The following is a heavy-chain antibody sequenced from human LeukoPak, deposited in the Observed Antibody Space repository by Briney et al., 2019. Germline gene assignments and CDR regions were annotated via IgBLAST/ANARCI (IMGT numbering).Heavy chain of an antibody. V-gene: IGHV3-21*01. CDR3: ARSCGGDCYSDY. D-gene: IGHD2-21*02. Sequence: GGSLRLSCAASGSTFSNYSMNWVRQAPGKGLEWVSSIGSSSHYRYYGDSVKGRFIISRDNAKNSLFLQMNSLRAEDTAVYYCARSCGGDCYSDYWGQGTLVTVSS. CDR2: IGSSSHYR. CDR1: GSTFSNYS. J-gene: IGHJ4*02.